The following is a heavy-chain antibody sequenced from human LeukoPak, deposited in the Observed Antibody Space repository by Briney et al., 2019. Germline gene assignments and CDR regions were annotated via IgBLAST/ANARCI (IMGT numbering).Heavy chain of an antibody. J-gene: IGHJ5*02. CDR1: GGTFSSYA. CDR2: IIPIFGTA. D-gene: IGHD3-22*01. Sequence: SVKVSCKASGGTFSSYAISWVQQAPAQGLQWMGGIIPIFGTANYAQKFQGRVTITADESTSTAYMELSSLRSEDTAVYYCARGDYYDSSGQRGPWGQGTLVTVSS. CDR3: ARGDYYDSSGQRGP. V-gene: IGHV1-69*13.